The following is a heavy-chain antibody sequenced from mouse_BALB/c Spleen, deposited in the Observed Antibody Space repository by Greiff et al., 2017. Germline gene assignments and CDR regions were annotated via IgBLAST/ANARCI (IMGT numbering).Heavy chain of an antibody. Sequence: EVHLVESGPGLVKPSQSLSLTCTVTGYSITSDYAWNWIRQFPGNKLEWMGYISYSGSTSYNPSLKSRISITRDTSKNQFFLQLNSVTTEDTATYYCARKAYYRYGDAMDYWGQGTSVTVSS. D-gene: IGHD2-14*01. V-gene: IGHV3-2*02. CDR2: ISYSGST. CDR3: ARKAYYRYGDAMDY. J-gene: IGHJ4*01. CDR1: GYSITSDYA.